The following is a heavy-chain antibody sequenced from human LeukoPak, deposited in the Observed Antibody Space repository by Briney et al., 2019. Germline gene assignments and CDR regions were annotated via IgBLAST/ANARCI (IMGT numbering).Heavy chain of an antibody. D-gene: IGHD4-17*01. Sequence: SETLSLTCTVSGGSISSYYWSWIRQPPGKGLEWIGYIYYSGSTNYNPSLKSRVTISVDTSKNQFSLKLSSVTAADTAVYYCARSFDYAGGDWFDPWGQGTLVTVSS. V-gene: IGHV4-59*08. CDR1: GGSISSYY. CDR3: ARSFDYAGGDWFDP. CDR2: IYYSGST. J-gene: IGHJ5*02.